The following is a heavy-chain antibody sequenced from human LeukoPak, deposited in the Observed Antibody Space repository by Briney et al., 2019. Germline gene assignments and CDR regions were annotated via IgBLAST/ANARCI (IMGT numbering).Heavy chain of an antibody. J-gene: IGHJ6*02. CDR3: ARDRPLYYYGESHQDV. CDR1: GYTFTDYN. Sequence: GASVKVSCKASGYTFTDYNMHWVRQAPGQGLEWMGWINPKSGGTNYAPKFQGRVTMTRDTSISTAYMELSRLRSDDTAVYYCARDRPLYYYGESHQDVWGQGTTVTVSS. V-gene: IGHV1-2*02. D-gene: IGHD3-10*01. CDR2: INPKSGGT.